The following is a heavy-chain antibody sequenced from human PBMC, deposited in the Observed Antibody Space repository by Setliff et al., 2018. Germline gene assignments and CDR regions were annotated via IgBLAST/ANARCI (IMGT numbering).Heavy chain of an antibody. J-gene: IGHJ4*02. CDR1: GFTFSTYY. CDR2: VHYDGVNK. V-gene: IGHV3-30*02. CDR3: ASSSGGNYEAYFDY. D-gene: IGHD2-15*01. Sequence: LRLSCAASGFTFSTYYMHWVRQPPGKGLEWVAFVHYDGVNKHYRDSVKGRFSISRDNSQNTLYLQMNSLSPEDTALYYCASSSGGNYEAYFDYWGQGTLVTVSS.